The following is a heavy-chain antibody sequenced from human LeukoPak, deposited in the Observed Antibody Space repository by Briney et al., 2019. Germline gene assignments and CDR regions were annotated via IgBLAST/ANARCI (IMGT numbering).Heavy chain of an antibody. CDR2: ISSSGRTI. CDR1: GFTFSSYE. CDR3: ARDWSLGV. Sequence: GGSLRVSCAASGFTFSSYEMNWVRQAPGKGLEWVSYISSSGRTIYYADSVKGRFTISRDNAKNSLYLQMNSLRAEDTAVYYCARDWSLGVWGQGTTVTVSS. J-gene: IGHJ6*02. V-gene: IGHV3-48*03.